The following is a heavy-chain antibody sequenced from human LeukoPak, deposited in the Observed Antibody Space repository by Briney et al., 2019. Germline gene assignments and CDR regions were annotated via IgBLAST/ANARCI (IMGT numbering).Heavy chain of an antibody. V-gene: IGHV4-4*02. J-gene: IGHJ5*02. CDR3: ARGGTTVAGTFWFDP. CDR2: VYHTGSS. D-gene: IGHD6-19*01. Sequence: SETLSLTCAVSGGSISSTNWWSWIRQPPGKGLEWIGEVYHTGSSNYNPSLKSRVTISVDKSKSQFSLKLSSVTAADTAVYYCARGGTTVAGTFWFDPWGQGTLVTVSS. CDR1: GGSISSTNW.